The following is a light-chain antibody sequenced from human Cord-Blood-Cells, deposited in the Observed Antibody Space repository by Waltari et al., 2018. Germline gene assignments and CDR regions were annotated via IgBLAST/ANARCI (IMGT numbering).Light chain of an antibody. Sequence: EIVLTQSPATLSLSPGERATLSCRASQSVSSYLAWYQQKPGQAPRLLIYDASNRATGIPARFSGSRSGTDFTLTSSSLEPEDFAVYYCQQRSNWPPGYTFGQGTKLEIK. CDR2: DAS. V-gene: IGKV3-11*01. CDR3: QQRSNWPPGYT. J-gene: IGKJ2*01. CDR1: QSVSSY.